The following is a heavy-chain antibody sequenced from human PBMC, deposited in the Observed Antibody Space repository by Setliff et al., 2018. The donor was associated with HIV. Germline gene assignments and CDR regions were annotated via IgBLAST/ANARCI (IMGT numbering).Heavy chain of an antibody. J-gene: IGHJ4*02. D-gene: IGHD6-19*01. Sequence: ASVKVSCKASGYTFTDHHIHWMRQAPGHGLEWVGIVNPLLGLTSHSQKLQGRVTLTWDTSTSTVYMELTTLKSEETAFYYCARAPYRSGWYGVDYWGQGTLVTV. CDR3: ARAPYRSGWYGVDY. CDR1: GYTFTDHH. V-gene: IGHV1-46*04. CDR2: VNPLLGLT.